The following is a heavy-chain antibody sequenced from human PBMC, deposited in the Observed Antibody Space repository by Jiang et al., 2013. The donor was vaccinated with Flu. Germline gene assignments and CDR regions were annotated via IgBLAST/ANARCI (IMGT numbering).Heavy chain of an antibody. CDR2: INHSGDT. V-gene: IGHV4-34*01. Sequence: VLLKPSETLSLTCAVYGGSFSGYYWSWIRQPPGKGLEWIGEINHSGDTNYNPSLKSRITMSVDTSKNQFSLKVTSVTGADTAVYYCAGRSHIIRRGPNYNWLDPWGQGTLVTVSS. J-gene: IGHJ5*02. D-gene: IGHD2-21*01. CDR3: AGRSHIIRRGPNYNWLDP. CDR1: GGSFSGYY.